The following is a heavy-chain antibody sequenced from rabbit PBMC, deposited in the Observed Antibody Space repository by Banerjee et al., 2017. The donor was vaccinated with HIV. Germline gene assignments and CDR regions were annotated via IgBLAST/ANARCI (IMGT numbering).Heavy chain of an antibody. V-gene: IGHV1S47*01. Sequence: QEQLVESGGGLVQPEGSLTLTCKASGFDFSSNAMCWVRQAPGKGLELIACIYTGSNSTWYASWVNGRFTISRSTSLNTVDLKMTSLTAADTATYFCARNYAAYGYASDLWGPGTLVTVS. J-gene: IGHJ4*01. CDR1: GFDFSSNA. CDR2: IYTGSNST. D-gene: IGHD6-1*01. CDR3: ARNYAAYGYASDL.